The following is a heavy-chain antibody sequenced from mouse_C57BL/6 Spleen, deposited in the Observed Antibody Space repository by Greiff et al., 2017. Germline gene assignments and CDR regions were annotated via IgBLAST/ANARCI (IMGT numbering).Heavy chain of an antibody. Sequence: VQLQQPGAELVKPGASVKLSCKASGYTFTSYWMQWVKQRPGQGLEWIGEIDPSDSYTNDNQKFNGKATLTVDTSSSTAYMQLSSLTSEDSAVYYCARDYYGSSYPFAYWGQGTLVTVSA. D-gene: IGHD1-1*01. CDR3: ARDYYGSSYPFAY. CDR2: IDPSDSYT. V-gene: IGHV1-50*01. J-gene: IGHJ3*01. CDR1: GYTFTSYW.